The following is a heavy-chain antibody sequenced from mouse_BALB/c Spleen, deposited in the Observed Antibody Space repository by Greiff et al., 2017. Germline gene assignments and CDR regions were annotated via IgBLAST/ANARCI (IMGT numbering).Heavy chain of an antibody. Sequence: EVQLQQSGPGLVKPSQSLSLTCTVTGYSITSDYAWNWIRQFPGNKLEWMGYISYSGSTSYNPSLKSRISITRDTSKNQFFLQLNSVTTEDTATYYCARWAITTVFDYWGQGTTLTVSS. CDR3: ARWAITTVFDY. J-gene: IGHJ2*01. V-gene: IGHV3-2*02. D-gene: IGHD1-1*01. CDR2: ISYSGST. CDR1: GYSITSDYA.